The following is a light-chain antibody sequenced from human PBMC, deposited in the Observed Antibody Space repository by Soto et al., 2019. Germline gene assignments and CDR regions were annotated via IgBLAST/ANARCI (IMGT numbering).Light chain of an antibody. V-gene: IGKV1-39*01. CDR3: QQSYNTPPT. Sequence: DIQMTQSPSTLSASVGDRVTITCRASQSISSWLAWYQQKPGKAPKLLIYAASSLQSGVPSRFSGSGSGADFTLTITSLQPEDFATYSCQQSYNTPPTFGPGTKVDIK. CDR1: QSISSW. J-gene: IGKJ3*01. CDR2: AAS.